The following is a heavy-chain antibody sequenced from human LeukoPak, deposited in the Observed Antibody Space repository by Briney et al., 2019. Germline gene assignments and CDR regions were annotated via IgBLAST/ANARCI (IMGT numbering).Heavy chain of an antibody. CDR2: INPNSGGT. V-gene: IGHV1-2*02. CDR1: GYTFTGYY. Sequence: GASVKVSCKASGYTFTGYYMHWVRQAPGQGLEWMGWINPNSGGTNFAQKFQGRVTLTRDTSISTAYMELSRLRSDDTAVYYCASALNYYDSTSQEGNWSQGTLVTVSS. D-gene: IGHD3-22*01. J-gene: IGHJ4*02. CDR3: ASALNYYDSTSQEGN.